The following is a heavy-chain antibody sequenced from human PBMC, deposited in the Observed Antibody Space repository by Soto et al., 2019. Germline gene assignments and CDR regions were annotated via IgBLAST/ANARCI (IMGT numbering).Heavy chain of an antibody. CDR2: MNPNSGNT. D-gene: IGHD5-12*01. J-gene: IGHJ6*02. Sequence: ASVKVSCKASGYTFTSYDINWVRQATGQGLEWMGWMNPNSGNTGYAQKFQGRVTMTRNTSISTAYMELSSLRSEDTAVYYFAILKTPSGYDSYYYYYGMDVWGQGTTVTVSS. CDR1: GYTFTSYD. V-gene: IGHV1-8*01. CDR3: AILKTPSGYDSYYYYYGMDV.